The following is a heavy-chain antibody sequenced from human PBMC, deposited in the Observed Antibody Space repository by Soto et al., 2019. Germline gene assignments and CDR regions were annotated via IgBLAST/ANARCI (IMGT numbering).Heavy chain of an antibody. CDR1: GYSFTSYW. J-gene: IGHJ3*01. D-gene: IGHD6-13*01. V-gene: IGHV5-10-1*01. CDR2: IDPSDSYT. Sequence: GESLKISCKGSGYSFTSYWISWVRQMPGKGLEWMGRIDPSDSYTNYSPSFQGHVTISADKSISTAYLQWSSLKASDTAMYYCARHAAAGGYNCDALELWGQGTMVTVSS. CDR3: ARHAAAGGYNCDALEL.